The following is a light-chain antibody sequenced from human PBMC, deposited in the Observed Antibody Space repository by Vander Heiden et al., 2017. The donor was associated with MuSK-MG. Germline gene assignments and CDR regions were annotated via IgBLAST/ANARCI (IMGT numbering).Light chain of an antibody. CDR2: WAS. V-gene: IGKV4-1*01. J-gene: IGKJ2*01. CDR3: HQYYATPYT. CDR1: QNHLQSSNNKNY. Sequence: DIVMNQSPDSLALSLGERATISCKSSQNHLQSSNNKNYLSWYQQRPGQPPRLLFYWASARDSGVPDRFSASGSGTDFTLSISSLQAEDVAIYYCHQYYATPYTFGQGTKLEIK.